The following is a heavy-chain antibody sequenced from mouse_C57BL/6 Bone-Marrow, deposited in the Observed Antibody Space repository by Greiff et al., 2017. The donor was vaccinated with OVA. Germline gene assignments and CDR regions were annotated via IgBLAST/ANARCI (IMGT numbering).Heavy chain of an antibody. D-gene: IGHD2-1*01. CDR2: IHPNSGST. Sequence: QVQLQQPGAELVKPGASVKLSCKASGYTFTSYWMHWVKQRPGQGLEWIGMIHPNSGSTNYNEKFKSKATLTVDKSSSTAYMQLSSLTSEDSAVYYCAIYYGNYLYYFDYWGQGTTLTVSS. V-gene: IGHV1-64*01. CDR1: GYTFTSYW. CDR3: AIYYGNYLYYFDY. J-gene: IGHJ2*01.